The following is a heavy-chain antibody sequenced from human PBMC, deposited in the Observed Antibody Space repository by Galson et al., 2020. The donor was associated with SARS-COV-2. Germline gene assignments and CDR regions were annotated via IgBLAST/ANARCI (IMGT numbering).Heavy chain of an antibody. CDR3: ARDCDGTCWFDY. V-gene: IGHV3-48*01. J-gene: IGHJ4*02. D-gene: IGHD2-15*01. CDR1: GFTFSSYS. Sequence: GGSLRLSCAGSGFTFSSYSMNWVRQAPGKGLECLAYISSRSSPIMYADSVKGRFTVSRDNARNSLYLQINNLRSEDTAVYYCARDCDGTCWFDYWGQGTLVTVSS. CDR2: ISSRSSPI.